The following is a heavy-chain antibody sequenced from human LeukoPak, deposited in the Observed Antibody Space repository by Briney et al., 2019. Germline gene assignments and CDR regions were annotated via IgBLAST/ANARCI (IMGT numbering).Heavy chain of an antibody. CDR3: ARDGAHYYDSSGYLDY. J-gene: IGHJ4*02. CDR2: TYYRSKWYN. Sequence: SQTLSLTCAISGDSVSSNSAAWNWIRQSPSRGLEWLGRTYYRSKWYNDYAVSVKSRITINPDTSKNQFSLQLNSVTPEDTAVYYRARDGAHYYDSSGYLDYWGQGTLVTVSS. D-gene: IGHD3-22*01. CDR1: GDSVSSNSAA. V-gene: IGHV6-1*01.